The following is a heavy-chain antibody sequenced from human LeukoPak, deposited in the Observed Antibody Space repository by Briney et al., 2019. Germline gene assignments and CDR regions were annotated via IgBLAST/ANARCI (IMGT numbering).Heavy chain of an antibody. Sequence: GRSLRLSCAASGFTFSSYAMHWVRQAPGKGLEWVAVISYDGSNKYYADSVKGRFTISRDNSKNTLYLQMNSLRAEDTAVYYCARDFKSGYSILSGQQLEEWGQGTLVTVSS. J-gene: IGHJ4*02. D-gene: IGHD6-13*01. V-gene: IGHV3-30*01. CDR1: GFTFSSYA. CDR2: ISYDGSNK. CDR3: ARDFKSGYSILSGQQLEE.